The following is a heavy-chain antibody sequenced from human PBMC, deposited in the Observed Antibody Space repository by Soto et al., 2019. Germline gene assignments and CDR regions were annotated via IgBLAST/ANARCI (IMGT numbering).Heavy chain of an antibody. CDR1: GGTFSTSA. D-gene: IGHD3-10*02. Sequence: ASVKVSCKASGGTFSTSAISWVRQAPGQGLEWMGGLIPMFGAANYAQKFRGRVTITADESTNTAYMELSSLRSEDTAVYYCVRGEGGMVGAFDIWGQGTMVTVSS. CDR2: LIPMFGAA. V-gene: IGHV1-69*13. CDR3: VRGEGGMVGAFDI. J-gene: IGHJ3*02.